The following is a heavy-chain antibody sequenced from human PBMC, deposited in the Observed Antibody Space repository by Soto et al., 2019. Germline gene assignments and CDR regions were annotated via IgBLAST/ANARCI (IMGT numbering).Heavy chain of an antibody. V-gene: IGHV1-69*13. CDR2: IIPIFGTA. CDR1: GGTFSSYA. CDR3: ARGVEGSGWLYVTPYAFDI. Sequence: SVKVSCKASGGTFSSYAISWVRQAPGQGLEWMGGIIPIFGTANYAQKFQGRVTITADESTSTAYMELSSLRSEDAAVYYCARGVEGSGWLYVTPYAFDIWGQGTMVTVSS. D-gene: IGHD6-19*01. J-gene: IGHJ3*02.